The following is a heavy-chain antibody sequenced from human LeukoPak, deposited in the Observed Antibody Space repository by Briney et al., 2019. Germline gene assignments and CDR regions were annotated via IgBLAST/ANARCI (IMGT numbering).Heavy chain of an antibody. CDR2: IYYSGST. V-gene: IGHV4-39*07. CDR3: ARNGYYCIDV. CDR1: GGSVSRSPYY. J-gene: IGHJ6*03. Sequence: SETLSLTCTVSGGSVSRSPYYWGWIRQPPGKGLEWIGNIYYSGSTYYNPSLKSRVTISVDKSKNQFSLNVNSLTAADTAVYYCARNGYYCIDVWGKGTTVTVSS. D-gene: IGHD2-8*01.